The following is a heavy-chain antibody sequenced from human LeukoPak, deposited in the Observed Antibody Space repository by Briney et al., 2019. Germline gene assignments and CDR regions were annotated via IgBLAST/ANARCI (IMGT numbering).Heavy chain of an antibody. CDR3: ARGRYYGMDV. V-gene: IGHV3-74*01. CDR2: VNSDGSST. CDR1: GFTLTSYW. Sequence: GGSLGLSCAASGFTLTSYWMHWVRQAPGKGLVWVSRVNSDGSSTTYADSVKGRFTISRDNAKNTLYLQMNSLRAEDTAVYYCARGRYYGMDVWGQGTTVTVSS. J-gene: IGHJ6*02.